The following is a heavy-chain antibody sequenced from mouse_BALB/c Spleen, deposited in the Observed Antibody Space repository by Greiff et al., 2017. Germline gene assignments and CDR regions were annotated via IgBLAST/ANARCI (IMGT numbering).Heavy chain of an antibody. J-gene: IGHJ1*01. CDR2: ISSGGSYT. CDR1: GFTFSSYT. CDR3: TRDEGYGYDDGYWYFDV. Sequence: EVQVVESGGGLVKPGGSLKLSCAASGFTFSSYTMSWVRQTPEKRLEWVATISSGGSYTYYPDSVKGRFTISRDNAKNTLYLQMSSLKSEDTAMYYWTRDEGYGYDDGYWYFDVWGAGTTVTVSS. V-gene: IGHV5-6-4*01. D-gene: IGHD2-2*01.